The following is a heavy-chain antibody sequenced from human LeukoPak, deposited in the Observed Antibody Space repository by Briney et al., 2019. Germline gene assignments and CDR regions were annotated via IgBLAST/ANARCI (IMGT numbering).Heavy chain of an antibody. CDR3: VRTTVTYFDY. D-gene: IGHD4-17*01. V-gene: IGHV3-21*01. CDR2: ISSSSNYI. CDR1: GFSISNYG. J-gene: IGHJ4*02. Sequence: PGGSLRLSCAGSGFSISNYGMNWVRQAPGKGLEWVSSISSSSNYIYYADSVKGRFTISRDNAKNSLYLQMNSLRAEDTAVYFCVRTTVTYFDYWGQGILVTVSS.